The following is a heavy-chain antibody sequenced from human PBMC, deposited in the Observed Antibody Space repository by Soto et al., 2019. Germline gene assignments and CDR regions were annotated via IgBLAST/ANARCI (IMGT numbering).Heavy chain of an antibody. CDR2: INSGSTSE. D-gene: IGHD3-22*01. J-gene: IGHJ4*02. CDR1: GFIFNSYS. Sequence: EVQLVESGGGLVQPGGSLRLSCVASGFIFNSYSMNWVRQAPGKRLEWISYINSGSTSEIYADSVMGRFTISRENGKNSLYLQMTMRRAEDTAVYYCGSSASPDAYWGQGTLVTVSS. CDR3: GSSASPDAY. V-gene: IGHV3-48*01.